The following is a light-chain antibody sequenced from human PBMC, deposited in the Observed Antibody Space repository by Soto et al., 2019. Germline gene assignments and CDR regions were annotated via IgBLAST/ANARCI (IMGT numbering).Light chain of an antibody. J-gene: IGKJ5*01. CDR2: DAS. Sequence: IVLTQSPANLSLSPGERATLSCRASQSVSNYLAWYQQKPGQAPRLLIYDASNRATGIPGRFSGRGSGTDFTLTISSLETEDFAVYYCQQRSSWSFTFGQGTRLEIK. CDR3: QQRSSWSFT. CDR1: QSVSNY. V-gene: IGKV3-11*01.